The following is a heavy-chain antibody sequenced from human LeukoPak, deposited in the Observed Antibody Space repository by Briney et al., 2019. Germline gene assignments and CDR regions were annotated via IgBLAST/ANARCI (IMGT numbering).Heavy chain of an antibody. V-gene: IGHV1-46*01. Sequence: GASVKVSCKAVGYSFTSYDMHWVRQAPGQGLEWMGIINPSGGSPSYAQKFQGRVIMTRDTSTSTVYMELSSLRSDDTAVYYCARVSVESTYFRAFDIWGQGTMVTVSS. J-gene: IGHJ3*02. D-gene: IGHD3-9*01. CDR2: INPSGGSP. CDR3: ARVSVESTYFRAFDI. CDR1: GYSFTSYD.